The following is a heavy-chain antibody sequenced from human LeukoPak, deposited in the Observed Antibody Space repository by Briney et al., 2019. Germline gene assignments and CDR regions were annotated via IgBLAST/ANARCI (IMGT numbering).Heavy chain of an antibody. Sequence: SSETLSLTCTDSGGSIRYYYWSWIRQSPGKGLEWIGYIYYNGSTNYNPSLKSRVTISVDMSKNQFSLKMSSVTAADTAVYYCARKGGLFDYWGQGRLVTVSS. V-gene: IGHV4-59*01. CDR1: GGSIRYYY. CDR2: IYYNGST. CDR3: ARKGGLFDY. D-gene: IGHD2-15*01. J-gene: IGHJ4*02.